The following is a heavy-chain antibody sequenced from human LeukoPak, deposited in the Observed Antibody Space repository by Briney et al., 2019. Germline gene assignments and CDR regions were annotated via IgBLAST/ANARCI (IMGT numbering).Heavy chain of an antibody. Sequence: GGSLRLSCAASGFTFSVYALHWVRQAPGKGLEWVAIISYDGSNKYYADSVKGRFTISRDNSKNTIYLQMNSLRAEDTAVYYCARDPSDGYNPLFVYWGQGTLVTVSS. V-gene: IGHV3-30*04. CDR3: ARDPSDGYNPLFVY. CDR1: GFTFSVYA. CDR2: ISYDGSNK. J-gene: IGHJ4*02. D-gene: IGHD5-24*01.